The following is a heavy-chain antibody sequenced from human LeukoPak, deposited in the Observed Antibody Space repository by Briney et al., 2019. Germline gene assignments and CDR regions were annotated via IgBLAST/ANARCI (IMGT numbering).Heavy chain of an antibody. CDR1: GGSISSSSYY. J-gene: IGHJ4*02. CDR3: ARDIGQWLERSGLGY. Sequence: SETLSLTCTVSGGSISSSSYYWGWIRQPPGKGLEWIGSIYYSGSTYYNPSLKSRVTISVDTSKNQFSLKLSSVTAADTAVYYCARDIGQWLERSGLGYWGQGTLVTVSS. V-gene: IGHV4-39*02. D-gene: IGHD6-19*01. CDR2: IYYSGST.